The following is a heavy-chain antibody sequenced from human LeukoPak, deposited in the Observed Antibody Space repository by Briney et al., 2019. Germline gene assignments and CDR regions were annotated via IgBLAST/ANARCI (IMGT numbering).Heavy chain of an antibody. V-gene: IGHV3-23*01. D-gene: IGHD2-2*01. Sequence: PGGSLRLSCAASGFTFSSYAMSWVRQAPGKGLEWASAISGSGGSTYYADSVKGRFTISRDNSKNTLYLQMNSLRAEDTAVYYCAKIALNEDIVVVPAAMIGDFDYWGQGTLVTVSS. CDR3: AKIALNEDIVVVPAAMIGDFDY. CDR1: GFTFSSYA. CDR2: ISGSGGST. J-gene: IGHJ4*02.